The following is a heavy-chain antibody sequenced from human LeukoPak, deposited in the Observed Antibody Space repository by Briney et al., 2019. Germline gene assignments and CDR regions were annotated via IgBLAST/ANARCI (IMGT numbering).Heavy chain of an antibody. J-gene: IGHJ4*02. D-gene: IGHD3-10*01. CDR3: ARVTLWFGEPRYYFDY. V-gene: IGHV4-39*07. CDR1: GGSISSSSYY. CDR2: IYYSGST. Sequence: PSETLSLTCTVSGGSISSSSYYWGWIRQPPGKGLEWIGSIYYSGSTYYNPSLKSRVTISVDTPKNQFSLKLSSVTAADTAVYYCARVTLWFGEPRYYFDYWGQGTLVTVSS.